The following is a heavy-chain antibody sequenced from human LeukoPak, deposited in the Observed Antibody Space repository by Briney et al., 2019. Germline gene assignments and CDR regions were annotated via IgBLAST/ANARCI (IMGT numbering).Heavy chain of an antibody. V-gene: IGHV3-23*01. CDR2: INGGGDIM. CDR3: AMRDRGYGLDI. Sequence: GGSLRLSCAASGFSLRAYDLVWVRQAPGKGLDWVSIINGGGDIMMYEDSVKGRFTISRDNSKNTFYLQMNGLRVEDTAVYYCAMRDRGYGLDIWGQGTMVTVSS. J-gene: IGHJ3*02. D-gene: IGHD3-10*01. CDR1: GFSLRAYD.